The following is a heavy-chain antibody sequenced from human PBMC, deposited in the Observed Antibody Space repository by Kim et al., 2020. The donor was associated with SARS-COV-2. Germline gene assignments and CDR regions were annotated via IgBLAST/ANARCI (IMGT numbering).Heavy chain of an antibody. Sequence: ADSVNGRFTNSTDNAHNSLFLQMNSLRDENTAVYYCARGRGSDIHFYGMDVWGQGTTVTVSS. CDR3: ARGRGSDIHFYGMDV. J-gene: IGHJ6*02. V-gene: IGHV3-48*02. D-gene: IGHD3-9*01.